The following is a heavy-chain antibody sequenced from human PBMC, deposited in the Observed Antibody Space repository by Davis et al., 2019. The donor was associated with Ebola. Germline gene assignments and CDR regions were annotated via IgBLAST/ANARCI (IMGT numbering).Heavy chain of an antibody. CDR3: ARESGGGIQLWLHTYYFDY. Sequence: SVKVSCKASGGTFSSYAISWVRQAPGQGLEWMGGIIPIFGTANYAQKFQGRVTMTRDTSTSTVYMELSSLRSEDTAVYYCARESGGGIQLWLHTYYFDYWGQGTLVTVSS. V-gene: IGHV1-69*05. J-gene: IGHJ4*02. CDR2: IIPIFGTA. D-gene: IGHD5-18*01. CDR1: GGTFSSYA.